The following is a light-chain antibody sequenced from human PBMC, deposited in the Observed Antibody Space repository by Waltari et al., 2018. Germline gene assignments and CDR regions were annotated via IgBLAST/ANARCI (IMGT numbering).Light chain of an antibody. CDR3: QLWDSDSDHWI. CDR1: TIGYKC. J-gene: IGLJ2*01. V-gene: IGLV3-21*02. CDR2: DEN. Sequence: SYVLTQPPSLSVAPGQTARTTCGGDTIGYKCVHWYQKKSGQAPVLVVCDENARPSGIPDRISGSKSESTAALTISRVEAGDEADYYCQLWDSDSDHWIFGGGTKLTVL.